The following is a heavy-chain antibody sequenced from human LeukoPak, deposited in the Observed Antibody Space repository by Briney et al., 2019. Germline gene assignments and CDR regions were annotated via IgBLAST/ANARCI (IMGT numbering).Heavy chain of an antibody. CDR1: GDSISSYY. CDR2: IYYSGNT. V-gene: IGHV4-59*08. CDR3: ARRGGYCSTRTCEPSPLYNWFDP. D-gene: IGHD2-2*01. J-gene: IGHJ5*02. Sequence: SETLSLTCTVSGDSISSYYWSWIRQPPGKGLEWIGYIYYSGNTNYNPSLKSRVTLSVDTSKSQFSLKLTSVTAADTAVYYCARRGGYCSTRTCEPSPLYNWFDPWGQGTLVTVSS.